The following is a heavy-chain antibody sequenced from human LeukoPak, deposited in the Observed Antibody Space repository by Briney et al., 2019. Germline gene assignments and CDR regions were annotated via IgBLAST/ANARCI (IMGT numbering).Heavy chain of an antibody. CDR2: IYYSGST. D-gene: IGHD2-15*01. CDR1: GGSISSSSYY. Sequence: SETLSLTCTVSGGSISSSSYYWGWIRQPPGKGLEWIGSIYYSGSTYYNPSLKSRVTISVDTSKNQFSLKLSSVTAADTAVYYCARGKADCSGGSCYYYYGMDVWGQGTTVTVSS. J-gene: IGHJ6*02. V-gene: IGHV4-39*07. CDR3: ARGKADCSGGSCYYYYGMDV.